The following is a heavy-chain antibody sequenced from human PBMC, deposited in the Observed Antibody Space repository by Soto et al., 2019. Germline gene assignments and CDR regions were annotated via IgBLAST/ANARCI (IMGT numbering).Heavy chain of an antibody. CDR2: FDPEDGET. J-gene: IGHJ4*02. V-gene: IGHV1-24*01. CDR1: GYTLTELS. CDR3: ATARLWSIGGSGSYFDY. Sequence: ASVKVSCKVSGYTLTELSMHWVRQAPGKGLEWMGGFDPEDGETIYAQKFQGRVTMTEDTSTDTAYMELSSLRSEDTAVYYCATARLWSIGGSGSYFDYWGQATLVTVSS. D-gene: IGHD1-26*01.